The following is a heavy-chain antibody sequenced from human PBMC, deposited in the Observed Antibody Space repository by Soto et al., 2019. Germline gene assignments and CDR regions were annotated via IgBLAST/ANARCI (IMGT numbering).Heavy chain of an antibody. CDR3: AKGLNHFEY. Sequence: PGGSLRLSCAASGFTFSNYAMSWVRQAPGKGLEWVSTFSASSGSTYYADSLKGQFTISRDNSKNTLYLQMDSLRAKDTAVYYCAKGLNHFEYWGQGTQVTVSS. CDR1: GFTFSNYA. J-gene: IGHJ4*02. CDR2: FSASSGST. V-gene: IGHV3-23*01.